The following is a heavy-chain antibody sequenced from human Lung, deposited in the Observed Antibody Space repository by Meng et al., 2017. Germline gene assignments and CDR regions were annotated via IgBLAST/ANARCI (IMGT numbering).Heavy chain of an antibody. Sequence: EVQRVGAGGGLVQPGGSLRLSCEVSGFTLSSYWMDWVRQAPGKGLEWVSTISSTGDSTFYPDSVKGRFIVSRDNSKNTLYLQMNSLRAEDTAIYYCAKEAAMASWGQGTLVTVSS. J-gene: IGHJ5*02. V-gene: IGHV3-23*04. CDR2: ISSTGDST. D-gene: IGHD5-18*01. CDR1: GFTLSSYW. CDR3: AKEAAMAS.